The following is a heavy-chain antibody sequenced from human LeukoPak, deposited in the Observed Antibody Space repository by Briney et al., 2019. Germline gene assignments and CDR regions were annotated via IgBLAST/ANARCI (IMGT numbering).Heavy chain of an antibody. CDR3: AKKHSTGLDP. D-gene: IGHD2/OR15-2a*01. CDR1: GFTFNNYA. V-gene: IGHV3-23*01. Sequence: PGGSLRLSCAASGFTFNNYAMTWVRQAPGKGLEWVSSISASGVMTYYADSVKGRFTVSRDNSKNSLYLQMSSLTAADTAVYYCAKKHSTGLDPWGQGTLVTVSS. CDR2: ISASGVMT. J-gene: IGHJ5*02.